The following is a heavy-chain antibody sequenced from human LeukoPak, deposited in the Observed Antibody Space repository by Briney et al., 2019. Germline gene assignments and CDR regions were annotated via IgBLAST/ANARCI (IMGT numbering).Heavy chain of an antibody. D-gene: IGHD3-10*01. J-gene: IGHJ6*02. V-gene: IGHV1-18*04. CDR1: GYTFTGYY. CDR3: ARDLITMVRGADYYYYGMDV. Sequence: GASVKVSCKASGYTFTGYYMHWVRQAPGQGLEWMGWISAYNGNTNYAQKLQGRVTMTTDTSTSTAYMELRSLRSDDTAVYYCARDLITMVRGADYYYYGMDVWGQGTTVTVSS. CDR2: ISAYNGNT.